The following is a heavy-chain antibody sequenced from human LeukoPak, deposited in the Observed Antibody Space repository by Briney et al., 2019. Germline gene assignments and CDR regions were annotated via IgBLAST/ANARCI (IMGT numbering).Heavy chain of an antibody. V-gene: IGHV1-18*01. CDR1: GGTFSSYA. J-gene: IGHJ4*02. Sequence: WASVKVSCKASGGTFSSYAISWVRQAPGQGPEWMGWINMYNGNTNYAQKLQGRVTMTTDTSTSTAYMELRSLRSDDTAVYYCARVVGNCVWGSYRPEGCFDSWGQGTLVTVSS. CDR3: ARVVGNCVWGSYRPEGCFDS. CDR2: INMYNGNT. D-gene: IGHD3-16*02.